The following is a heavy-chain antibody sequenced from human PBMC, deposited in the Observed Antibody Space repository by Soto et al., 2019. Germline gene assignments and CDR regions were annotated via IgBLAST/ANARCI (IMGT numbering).Heavy chain of an antibody. CDR1: GYTFTSYG. CDR2: ISAYNGNT. CDR3: ARDGAMPFTVPTEEYFDL. D-gene: IGHD4-17*01. V-gene: IGHV1-18*01. J-gene: IGHJ2*01. Sequence: QVQLVQSGAEVKKPGASVKVSCKASGYTFTSYGISWVRQAPGQGLEWMGWISAYNGNTNYAQKLQGRVTMTTDTSTSTAYMELRSLRSDDTAVYYCARDGAMPFTVPTEEYFDLWGRGTLVTVSS.